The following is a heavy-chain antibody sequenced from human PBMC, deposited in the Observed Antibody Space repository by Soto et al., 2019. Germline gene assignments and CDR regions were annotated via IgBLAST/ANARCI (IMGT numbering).Heavy chain of an antibody. V-gene: IGHV3-30*18. CDR2: ISDDGGNK. D-gene: IGHD3-22*01. Sequence: QVQLVESGGGVVQPGRSLRLSCAVSGFTFSSYGMHWVRQAPGKGLEWVAVISDDGGNKYYADSVKGRFTISRDNSKNTLYLQMNSLRAADTAVFYCAKASSGYWYPPLDYWGQGAPVTVSS. CDR1: GFTFSSYG. J-gene: IGHJ4*02. CDR3: AKASSGYWYPPLDY.